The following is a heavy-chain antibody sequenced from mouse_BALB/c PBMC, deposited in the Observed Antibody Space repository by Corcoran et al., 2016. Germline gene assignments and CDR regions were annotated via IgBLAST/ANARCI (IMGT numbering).Heavy chain of an antibody. V-gene: IGHV1S136*01. CDR3: AREGRRGYLDV. J-gene: IGHJ1*01. CDR2: INPYNDGT. CDR1: GSTFTSYV. Sequence: EAQLQQSGPERVKPGASGKMSCKASGSTFTSYVMHWVKQKPGQGLEWIGYINPYNDGTKYNEKFKGKATLTSDQSSSTAYMELSSLTSEDSAVYYCAREGRRGYLDVWGAGTTVTVSS.